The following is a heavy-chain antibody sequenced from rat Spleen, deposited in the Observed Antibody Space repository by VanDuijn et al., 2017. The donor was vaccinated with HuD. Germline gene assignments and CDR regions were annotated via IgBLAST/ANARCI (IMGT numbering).Heavy chain of an antibody. CDR1: GFTFSNYH. CDR2: ISSGGGST. V-gene: IGHV5-27*01. Sequence: EVQLVESGGGLVQPGRSMKLSCAASGFTFSNYHMAWVRQAPTKGLEWVAYISSGGGSTSYRDSVMGRFTISRDDARSSLYLQMDSLRSEDTASYYCTTMVGWGQGVMVTVSS. J-gene: IGHJ2*01. D-gene: IGHD1-1*01. CDR3: TTMVG.